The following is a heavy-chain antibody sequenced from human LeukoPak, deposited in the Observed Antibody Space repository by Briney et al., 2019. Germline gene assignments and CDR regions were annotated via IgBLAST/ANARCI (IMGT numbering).Heavy chain of an antibody. CDR1: GDSVSSNITA. Sequence: SQTLSLTCAISGDSVSSNITAWNWIRQSPSRGLEWLGRTYYRSKWYNDYAVSVKSRITINPDTSKNQFALQLNSVTPEDSAVYYCARLGVATIPAWGQGTLVTVSS. CDR2: TYYRSKWYN. CDR3: ARLGVATIPA. D-gene: IGHD3-3*01. J-gene: IGHJ5*02. V-gene: IGHV6-1*01.